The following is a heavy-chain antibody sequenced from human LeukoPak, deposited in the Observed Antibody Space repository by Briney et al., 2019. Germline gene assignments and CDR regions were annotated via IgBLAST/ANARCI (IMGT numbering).Heavy chain of an antibody. V-gene: IGHV3-74*01. D-gene: IGHD2-15*01. CDR1: GFTFSRYW. CDR2: ISADGRVT. Sequence: GGSLRLSCADCGFTFSRYWMHWVRQTPGKGRVGVSCISADGRVTRYADSVKGRFTISRDNTKSTLYLQMHSLRAEDTAVYYCATAGGDGSRMGFDPWGQGTLVTVSS. J-gene: IGHJ5*02. CDR3: ATAGGDGSRMGFDP.